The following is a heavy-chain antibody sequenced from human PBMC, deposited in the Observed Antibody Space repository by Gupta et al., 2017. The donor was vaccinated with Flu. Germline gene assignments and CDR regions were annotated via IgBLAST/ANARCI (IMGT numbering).Heavy chain of an antibody. Sequence: QVQLQESGPGLVKPSQTLSLTCTVSGGSISSDGHHWSWIRQHPEKGLEWIGYMSYSGNTAYSPSLKTRVTISLDTSKNQFSLQLTSVTAADTAVYYCARTPTTLVRGVIKADGMDVWGQGTTVTVSS. CDR1: GGSISSDGHH. V-gene: IGHV4-31*03. J-gene: IGHJ6*02. CDR3: ARTPTTLVRGVIKADGMDV. CDR2: MSYSGNT. D-gene: IGHD3-10*01.